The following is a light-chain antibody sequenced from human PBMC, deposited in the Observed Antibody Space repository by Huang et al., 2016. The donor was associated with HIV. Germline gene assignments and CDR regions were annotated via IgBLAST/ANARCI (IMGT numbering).Light chain of an antibody. J-gene: IGKJ1*01. CDR2: GAS. Sequence: EIVLTQSPGTLSLSPGERATLSCRASQSVSSNYLAWYQQKPGQTPRLLSYGASSRATGIPDRFSGSGSGTDFTLTISRLEPEDFAVYYCQQYGSSPLAFGQGTKVEIK. V-gene: IGKV3-20*01. CDR1: QSVSSNY. CDR3: QQYGSSPLA.